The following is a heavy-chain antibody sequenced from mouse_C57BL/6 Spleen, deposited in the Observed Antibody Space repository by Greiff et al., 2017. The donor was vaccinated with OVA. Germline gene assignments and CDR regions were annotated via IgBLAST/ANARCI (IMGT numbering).Heavy chain of an antibody. V-gene: IGHV1-82*01. CDR1: GYAFSSSW. J-gene: IGHJ2*01. CDR3: ARGLKVYFDY. Sequence: VKLQESGPELVKPGASVKISCKASGYAFSSSWMNWVKQRPGKGLEWIGRIYPGDGDTNYNGKFKGKATLTADKSSSTAYMQLSSLTSEDSAVYFCARGLKVYFDYWGQGTTLTVSS. CDR2: IYPGDGDT. D-gene: IGHD3-3*01.